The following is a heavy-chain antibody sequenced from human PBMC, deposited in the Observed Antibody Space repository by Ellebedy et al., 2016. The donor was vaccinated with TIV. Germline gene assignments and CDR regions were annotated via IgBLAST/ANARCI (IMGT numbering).Heavy chain of an antibody. CDR2: IVLGSGNT. D-gene: IGHD6-6*01. V-gene: IGHV1-58*01. J-gene: IGHJ4*02. CDR3: AADPEYSSSSWFDY. Sequence: AASVKVSCKASGFSFSSSAVQWVRQARGQPLAWIGWIVLGSGNTNSAPKFQERVTITRDVSTSTVYMELSSLRSEDTGVYYCAADPEYSSSSWFDYWGQGTLVTVSS. CDR1: GFSFSSSA.